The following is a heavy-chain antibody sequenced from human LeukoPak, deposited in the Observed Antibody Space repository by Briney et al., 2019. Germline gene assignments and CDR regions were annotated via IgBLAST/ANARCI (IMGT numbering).Heavy chain of an antibody. D-gene: IGHD2/OR15-2a*01. CDR3: TTGSEYDDAFDV. CDR2: IKSKTDGGTT. CDR1: GFAFNTYS. J-gene: IGHJ3*01. V-gene: IGHV3-15*01. Sequence: PGGSLRLSCAASGFAFNTYSMNWVRQAPGKGLEWVGRIKSKTDGGTTDYAAPVKGRFTVSRDDSKNTLYLQMNSLKTEDTAVYYCTTGSEYDDAFDVWGQGTMVTVSS.